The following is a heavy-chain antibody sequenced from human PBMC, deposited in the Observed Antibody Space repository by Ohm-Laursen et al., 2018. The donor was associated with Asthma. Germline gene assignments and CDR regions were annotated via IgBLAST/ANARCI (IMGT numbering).Heavy chain of an antibody. CDR2: INPISGET. CDR3: ARVGSEVAFDI. V-gene: IGHV1-2*06. Sequence: ASVKVSCKASGYTFTDNYMHWVRQAPGQGLEWMGRINPISGETSYAQKFHGRVTMTRDTSISMAYMELSRLRSDDTAVYYCARVGSEVAFDIWGQGTIVTVSS. D-gene: IGHD1-1*01. J-gene: IGHJ3*02. CDR1: GYTFTDNY.